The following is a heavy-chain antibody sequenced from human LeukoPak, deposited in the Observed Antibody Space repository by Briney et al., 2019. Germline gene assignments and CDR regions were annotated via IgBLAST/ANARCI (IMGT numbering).Heavy chain of an antibody. CDR1: GFSFSSYA. V-gene: IGHV3-23*01. CDR3: AKRISGWYFTDY. CDR2: ISGSSGYT. D-gene: IGHD6-19*01. J-gene: IGHJ4*02. Sequence: ARSLRLSCAASGFSFSSYAMSWDRQAPGKGLEWVSAISGSSGYTYYADSVKGRFTISRDNSQNTLYLQMNGLTAEDTAVYYCAKRISGWYFTDYWGQGTLVTVSS.